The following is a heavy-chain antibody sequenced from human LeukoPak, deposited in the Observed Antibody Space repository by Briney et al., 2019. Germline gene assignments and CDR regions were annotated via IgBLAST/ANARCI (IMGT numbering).Heavy chain of an antibody. J-gene: IGHJ4*02. CDR1: GFTFTDYA. CDR3: AKDLPLYYYGSGSWAIDY. Sequence: PGGSLRLSCAVSGFTFTDYAMNWFRQAPGKGLEWLSYISRSSDTIYYADSVKGRFTISRDNSKNTLYLQMNSLRAEDTAVYYCAKDLPLYYYGSGSWAIDYWGREPWSPSPQ. CDR2: ISRSSDTI. D-gene: IGHD3-10*01. V-gene: IGHV3-23*01.